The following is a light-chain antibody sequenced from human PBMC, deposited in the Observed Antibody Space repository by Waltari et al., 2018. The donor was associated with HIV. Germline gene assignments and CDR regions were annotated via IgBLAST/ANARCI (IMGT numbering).Light chain of an antibody. Sequence: SYVLTQPPSVSVAPGQTARIACRGNNLGSKSVHWYQQKPGQAPVLVVYDDSDRPSGIPERFSGSNSGNTATLTISRVEAGDEADYYCQVWDSISDHVLFGGGTKLTVL. CDR3: QVWDSISDHVL. CDR2: DDS. CDR1: NLGSKS. V-gene: IGLV3-21*02. J-gene: IGLJ2*01.